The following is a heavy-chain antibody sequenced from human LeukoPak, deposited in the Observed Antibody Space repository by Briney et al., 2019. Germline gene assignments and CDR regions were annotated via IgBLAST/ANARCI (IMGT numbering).Heavy chain of an antibody. D-gene: IGHD6-13*01. CDR3: ARDKYLAAAGPDY. CDR2: INPNSGGT. J-gene: IGHJ4*02. Sequence: ASVKVSCKASGYTFTGYYMHWVRQAPGQGLEWMGWINPNSGGTNYAQKFQGRVTMTRDTSISTAHMELSRLRSDDTAVYYCARDKYLAAAGPDYWGQGTLVTVSS. CDR1: GYTFTGYY. V-gene: IGHV1-2*02.